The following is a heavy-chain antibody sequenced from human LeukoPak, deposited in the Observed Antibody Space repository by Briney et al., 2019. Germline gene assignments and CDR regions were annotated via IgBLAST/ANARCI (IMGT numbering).Heavy chain of an antibody. CDR2: ISSSSSYI. Sequence: GGSLRLSCAASGFTFSSYSMNWVRQAPGKGLEWVSSISSSSSYIYYADSVKGRFTISRDNSKNTLYLQMNSLRAEDTAVYYCAGGTGSGSYYYYGMDVWGQGTTVTVSS. D-gene: IGHD3-10*01. V-gene: IGHV3-21*04. CDR1: GFTFSSYS. J-gene: IGHJ6*02. CDR3: AGGTGSGSYYYYGMDV.